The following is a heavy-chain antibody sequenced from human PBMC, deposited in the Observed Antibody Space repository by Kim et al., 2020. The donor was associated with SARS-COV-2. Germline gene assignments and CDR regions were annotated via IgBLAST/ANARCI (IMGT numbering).Heavy chain of an antibody. CDR1: GGSFSGYY. CDR3: ARGRDTAMVYYGMDV. J-gene: IGHJ6*02. Sequence: SETLSLTCAVYGGSFSGYYWSWIRQPPGKGLEWIGEINHSGSTNYNPSLKSRVTISVDTSKNQFSLKLSSVTAADTAVYYCARGRDTAMVYYGMDVWGQG. CDR2: INHSGST. V-gene: IGHV4-34*01. D-gene: IGHD5-18*01.